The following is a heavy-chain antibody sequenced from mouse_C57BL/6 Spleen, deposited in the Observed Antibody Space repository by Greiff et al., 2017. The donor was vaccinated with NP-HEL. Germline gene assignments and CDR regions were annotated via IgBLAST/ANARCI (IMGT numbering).Heavy chain of an antibody. CDR3: ARGPKDYSSGNWYFDV. CDR2: IDPSDSYT. CDR1: GYTFTSYW. Sequence: VQLQQPGAELVKPGASVKLSCKASGYTFTSYWMQWVKQRPGQGLEWIGEIDPSDSYTNYNQKFKGKATLTVDTSSSTASMQLSSLTSADSAVYYYARGPKDYSSGNWYFDVWGTGTTVTVSS. V-gene: IGHV1-50*01. D-gene: IGHD1-1*01. J-gene: IGHJ1*03.